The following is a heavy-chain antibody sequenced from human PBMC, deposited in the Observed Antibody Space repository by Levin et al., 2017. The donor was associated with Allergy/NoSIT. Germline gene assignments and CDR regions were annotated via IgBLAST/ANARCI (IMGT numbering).Heavy chain of an antibody. CDR2: ISDDGSSE. CDR3: VREIAEEGT. V-gene: IGHV3-30-3*01. Sequence: GGSLRLSCAASGFTFSNYAMHWVRQAPGKGLEWVGVISDDGSSEFYIDSVKGRFTISRDNSKNRLYLQMDSLRAEDTAPDYCVREIAEEGTWGQGTLVIVST. J-gene: IGHJ4*02. CDR1: GFTFSNYA. D-gene: IGHD1-1*01.